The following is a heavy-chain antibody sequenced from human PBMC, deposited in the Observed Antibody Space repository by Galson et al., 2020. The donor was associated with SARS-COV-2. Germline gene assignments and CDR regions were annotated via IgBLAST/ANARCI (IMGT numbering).Heavy chain of an antibody. D-gene: IGHD6-13*01. CDR2: IKQDGSEK. V-gene: IGHV3-7*03. Sequence: GGSLRLSCAASGFTFSSYWMSWVRPAPEQGMEWVANIKQDGSEKYYVDSVKGRFTISRDNAKNSLYLQMNSLRAEDTAVYYCARVGSSSWYFDYWGQGTLVTVSS. CDR3: ARVGSSSWYFDY. J-gene: IGHJ4*02. CDR1: GFTFSSYW.